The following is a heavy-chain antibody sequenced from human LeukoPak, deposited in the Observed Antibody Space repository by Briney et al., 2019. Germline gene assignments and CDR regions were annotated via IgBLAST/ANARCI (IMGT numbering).Heavy chain of an antibody. CDR2: INHSGST. CDR3: ARHRYGSGRRYFDY. CDR1: GGSFSGYY. Sequence: PSETLSLTCAVYGGSFSGYYWSWIRQPPGKGLEWIGEINHSGSTNYNPSLKSRVTTSVDTSKNQFSLKLSSVTAADTAVYYCARHRYGSGRRYFDYWGQGTLVTVSS. D-gene: IGHD3-10*01. V-gene: IGHV4-34*01. J-gene: IGHJ4*02.